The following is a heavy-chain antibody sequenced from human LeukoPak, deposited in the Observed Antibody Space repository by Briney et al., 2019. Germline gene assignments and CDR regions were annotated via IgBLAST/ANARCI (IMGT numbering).Heavy chain of an antibody. J-gene: IGHJ4*02. CDR1: GYTFTSYG. CDR3: ARDLYYGGNF. Sequence: ASVKVSCKASGYTFTSYGISWVRQAPGQGLEWMGRINPNSGGTNYAQKFQGRVTMTRDTSISTAYMELSRLRSDDTAVYYCARDLYYGGNFWGQGTLVTVSS. CDR2: INPNSGGT. V-gene: IGHV1-2*06. D-gene: IGHD4-23*01.